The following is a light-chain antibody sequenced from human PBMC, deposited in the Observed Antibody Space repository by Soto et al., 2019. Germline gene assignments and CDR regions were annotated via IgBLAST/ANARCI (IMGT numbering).Light chain of an antibody. V-gene: IGKV3-15*01. CDR3: QQYSNWPPIT. CDR1: QSVSIH. Sequence: ETVMTQSPGTLSVSLGETATLSCRASQSVSIHLAWYQQKPGQAPRLLIYDTSTRATGIPARFSGSGSGTEFTLTISSLQSEDFAVYYYQQYSNWPPITFGQGTRLEIK. CDR2: DTS. J-gene: IGKJ5*01.